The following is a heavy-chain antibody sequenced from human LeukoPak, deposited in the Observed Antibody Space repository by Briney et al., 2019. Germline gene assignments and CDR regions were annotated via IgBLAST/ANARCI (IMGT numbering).Heavy chain of an antibody. CDR1: GYTFTSYY. J-gene: IGHJ4*02. Sequence: ASVKVSCKASGYTFTSYYVHWVRQAPGQGLEWMGIINPSGGSTSSAQKFQGRVTMTSDTSTSTVYMELSSLRSEDTAVYYCAREGPTAIKYYFDYWGQGTLVTVSS. D-gene: IGHD2-2*01. CDR2: INPSGGST. CDR3: AREGPTAIKYYFDY. V-gene: IGHV1-46*01.